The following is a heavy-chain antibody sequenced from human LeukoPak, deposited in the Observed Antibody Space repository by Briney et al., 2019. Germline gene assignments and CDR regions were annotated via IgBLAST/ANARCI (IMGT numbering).Heavy chain of an antibody. CDR1: GGSISSYY. CDR2: IYTSRTT. Sequence: KPSETLSLTCTVSGGSISSYYWSWIRQPAGKGLEWIGRIYTSRTTTYNPSLKSRVTMSVDTSKNQFSLRLSSVTAADTAVYYCARDQDYGGPHYYCFDLWGRGALVTVSS. J-gene: IGHJ2*01. CDR3: ARDQDYGGPHYYCFDL. D-gene: IGHD4-23*01. V-gene: IGHV4-4*07.